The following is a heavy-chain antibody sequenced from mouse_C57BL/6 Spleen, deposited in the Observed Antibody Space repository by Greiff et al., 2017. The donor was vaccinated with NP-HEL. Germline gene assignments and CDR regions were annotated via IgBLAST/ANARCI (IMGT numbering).Heavy chain of an antibody. CDR1: GYSFTGYY. V-gene: IGHV1-43*01. CDR3: ARIWDYFDY. J-gene: IGHJ2*01. CDR2: INPSTGGT. D-gene: IGHD4-1*01. Sequence: DVKLQESGPELVKPGASVKISCKASGYSFTGYYMHWVKQSSEKSLEWIGEINPSTGGTSYNQKFKGKATLTVDKSSSTAYMQLKSLTSEDSAVYYCARIWDYFDYWGQGTTLTVSS.